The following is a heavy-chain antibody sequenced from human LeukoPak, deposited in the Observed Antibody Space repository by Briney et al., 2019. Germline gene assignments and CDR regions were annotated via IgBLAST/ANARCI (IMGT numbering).Heavy chain of an antibody. J-gene: IGHJ4*02. V-gene: IGHV3-30*18. CDR3: AKAGRESLRYFDWLWDY. Sequence: GRSLRLSCAASGFTFSSYGMHWVRQAPGKGLEWVAVISYDGTYKYYADSVKGRFTISRDNSKNTLYLQMNSLRAEDTAVYYCAKAGRESLRYFDWLWDYWGQGTLSPSLQ. D-gene: IGHD3-9*01. CDR2: ISYDGTYK. CDR1: GFTFSSYG.